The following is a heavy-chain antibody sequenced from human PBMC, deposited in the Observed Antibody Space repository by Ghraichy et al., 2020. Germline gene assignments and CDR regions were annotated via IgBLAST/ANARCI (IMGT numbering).Heavy chain of an antibody. CDR1: RFTFSSYD. CDR3: AKDRQPYCSDGSCYSGIDY. Sequence: GALRLSCAATRFTFSSYDMHWVRQAPGKGLEWVAFIRYDGSNKYYADSVKGRFTISRDNSKNTLYLQMNSLRAEDTAVFYCAKDRQPYCSDGSCYSGIDYWGQGTLVTVSS. CDR2: IRYDGSNK. D-gene: IGHD2-15*01. J-gene: IGHJ4*02. V-gene: IGHV3-30*02.